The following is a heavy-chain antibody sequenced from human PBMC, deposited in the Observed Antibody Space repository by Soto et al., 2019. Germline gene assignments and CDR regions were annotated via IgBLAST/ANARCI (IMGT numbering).Heavy chain of an antibody. CDR2: IIPIFGTA. J-gene: IGHJ6*02. Sequence: SVKVSCKASGGTFSSYAISWVRQAPGQGLEWMGGIIPIFGTANYAQEIQGSVTITADESTSTAYMELSSLRSEDTAWYYCASVRFVAWSRSLVYYGMDVWGQGTTVTVSS. CDR1: GGTFSSYA. CDR3: ASVRFVAWSRSLVYYGMDV. D-gene: IGHD3-3*01. V-gene: IGHV1-69*13.